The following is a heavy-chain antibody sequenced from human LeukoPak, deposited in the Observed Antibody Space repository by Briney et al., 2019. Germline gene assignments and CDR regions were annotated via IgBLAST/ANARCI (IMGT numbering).Heavy chain of an antibody. D-gene: IGHD2-15*01. CDR2: IHHSGTT. CDR3: ARWPIHLGYCSGSLCHKWFDP. J-gene: IGHJ5*02. V-gene: IGHV4-59*08. CDR1: GDSISDYY. Sequence: SETLSLTCNVYGDSISDYYWNWIRQPPGKALEWIGYIHHSGTTSSNPSLKSRVTISIDTSKNQFSLNLNSVTAADTAIYYCARWPIHLGYCSGSLCHKWFDPWGQGTLVTVSS.